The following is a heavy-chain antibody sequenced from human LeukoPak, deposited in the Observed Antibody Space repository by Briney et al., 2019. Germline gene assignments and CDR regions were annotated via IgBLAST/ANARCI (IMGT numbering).Heavy chain of an antibody. J-gene: IGHJ4*02. CDR1: GYTFTSYG. CDR2: ISAYNGNT. Sequence: ASVKVSCKASGYTFTSYGISWVRQAPGQGLEWMGWISAYNGNTNYAQKLQGRVTMTTDTSTSTAYMELRSLRSDDTAVYYCARGGYTETYYDFWSGYYTGNMRPVDYWGQGTLVTVSS. CDR3: ARGGYTETYYDFWSGYYTGNMRPVDY. D-gene: IGHD3-3*01. V-gene: IGHV1-18*01.